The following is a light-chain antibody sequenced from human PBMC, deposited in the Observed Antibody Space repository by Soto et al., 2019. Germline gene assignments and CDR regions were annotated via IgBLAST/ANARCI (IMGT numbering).Light chain of an antibody. V-gene: IGLV1-44*01. CDR3: SAWDNSLNGYV. J-gene: IGLJ1*01. CDR2: TAG. CDR1: SSNIESNT. Sequence: QSVLTQPLSVSASPGQRVTISCSGGSSNIESNTVAWYQHLPGTAPPRLIFTAGQRPSGVPGRFSGSKSGTSASLAISGLQSEDEGDYYCSAWDNSLNGYVFGPGTKLTVL.